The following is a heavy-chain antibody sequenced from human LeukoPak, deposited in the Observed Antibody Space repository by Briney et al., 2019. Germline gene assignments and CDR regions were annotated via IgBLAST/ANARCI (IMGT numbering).Heavy chain of an antibody. CDR1: GYTFTSYD. CDR2: MNPNSGNT. J-gene: IGHJ4*02. D-gene: IGHD3-10*01. V-gene: IGHV1-8*03. Sequence: ASVKVSCKASGYTFTSYDINWVRQATGQGLEWMGWMNPNSGNTGYAQKFQGRVTITRNTSISTAYMELSSLRSEDTAVYYCAADSTPMVRGIIIAFAYWGQGTQVTVSS. CDR3: AADSTPMVRGIIIAFAY.